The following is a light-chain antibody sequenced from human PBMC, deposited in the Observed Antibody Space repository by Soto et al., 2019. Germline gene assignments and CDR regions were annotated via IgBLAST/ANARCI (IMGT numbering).Light chain of an antibody. V-gene: IGLV3-9*01. Sequence: SYELTQPLSVSVALGQTAKITCGGNNIGSKIVQWYQQKPGQAPVLVIYRDSTRPSGIPERFSGSNSGNTATLTISRAQAGDEADYYCQVWDSSTANYVFGTGTQLTVL. CDR2: RDS. J-gene: IGLJ1*01. CDR1: NIGSKI. CDR3: QVWDSSTANYV.